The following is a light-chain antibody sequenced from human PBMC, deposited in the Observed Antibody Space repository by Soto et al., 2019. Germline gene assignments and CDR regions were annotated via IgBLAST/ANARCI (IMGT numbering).Light chain of an antibody. J-gene: IGKJ1*01. CDR1: QSVSSSY. CDR3: QQYVSSPRT. CDR2: GAS. V-gene: IGKV3-20*01. Sequence: EIVLTQSPGTLSLSPGERATLSCRASQSVSSSYLAWYQQRPGQAPRLLIYGASTRATGIPDRFSGSGSGTDFTLIINRLEPEDFAVYYCQQYVSSPRTFGQGTKVDIK.